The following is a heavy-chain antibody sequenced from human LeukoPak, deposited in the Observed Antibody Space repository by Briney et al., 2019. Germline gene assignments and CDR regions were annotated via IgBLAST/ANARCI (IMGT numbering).Heavy chain of an antibody. CDR3: ARNEKTPQQLATLYYYYYMDV. Sequence: ASVKVSCKASGYTFTGYYMHWVRQAPGQGLAWMGWINPNSGGTNYAQKFQGRVTMTRDTSISTAYMELSRLRSDDTAVYYCARNEKTPQQLATLYYYYYMDVWGKGTTVTVSS. CDR1: GYTFTGYY. CDR2: INPNSGGT. D-gene: IGHD6-13*01. J-gene: IGHJ6*03. V-gene: IGHV1-2*02.